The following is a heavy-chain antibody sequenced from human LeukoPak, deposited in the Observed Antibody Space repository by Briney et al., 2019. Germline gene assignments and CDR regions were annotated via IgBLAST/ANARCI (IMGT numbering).Heavy chain of an antibody. CDR3: ARAGTVITRDVLAFDY. CDR1: GYTFTSYD. J-gene: IGHJ4*02. CDR2: MNPNSGNT. D-gene: IGHD4-23*01. Sequence: GASVKVSCKASGYTFTSYDINWVRQATGQGLEWMGWMNPNSGNTGYAQKFQGRVTMTRNTSISTAYMELSSLRSEDTAVYYCARAGTVITRDVLAFDYWGQGTLVTVSS. V-gene: IGHV1-8*01.